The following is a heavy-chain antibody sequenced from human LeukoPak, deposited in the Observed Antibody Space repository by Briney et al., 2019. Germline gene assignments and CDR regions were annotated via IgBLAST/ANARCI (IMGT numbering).Heavy chain of an antibody. CDR3: AREIGDFWSGYLYYYYGMDV. CDR1: GFTFSDYG. CDR2: IWYDGGKK. Sequence: PGGSLRLSCAASGFTFSDYGMYWVRQAPGKGLEWVALIWYDGGKKYYTDSVRGRFTISRDNSKNTLYLQMNSLRAEDTAVYYCAREIGDFWSGYLYYYYGMDVWGQGTTVTVSS. V-gene: IGHV3-30*02. D-gene: IGHD3-3*01. J-gene: IGHJ6*02.